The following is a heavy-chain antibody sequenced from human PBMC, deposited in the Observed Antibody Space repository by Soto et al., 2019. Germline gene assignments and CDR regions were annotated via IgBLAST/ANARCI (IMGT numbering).Heavy chain of an antibody. J-gene: IGHJ4*02. D-gene: IGHD2-21*02. V-gene: IGHV3-15*07. Sequence: GGSLRLSCAASGFTFSNAWMNWVRQAPGKGLEWVGRIKSKTDGGTTDYAAPVKGRFTISRDDSKNTLYLQMNSLKTEDTAVYYCTTKGPRAYCGGDCYNFDYWGQGTLVTVSS. CDR3: TTKGPRAYCGGDCYNFDY. CDR1: GFTFSNAW. CDR2: IKSKTDGGTT.